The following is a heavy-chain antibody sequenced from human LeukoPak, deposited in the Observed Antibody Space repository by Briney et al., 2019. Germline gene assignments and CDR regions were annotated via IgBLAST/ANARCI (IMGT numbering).Heavy chain of an antibody. CDR1: GGSIHSYY. CDR3: ARYGGSPSNYFDY. J-gene: IGHJ4*02. V-gene: IGHV4-59*08. Sequence: SETLSLTCSVSGGSIHSYYWSWIRQPPGKGLEWICYVYYSGTTKYNPSLESRVTISVDTSKNQLSLRLSSVTAADTAVYYCARYGGSPSNYFDYWGQGTLVTVSA. D-gene: IGHD1-26*01. CDR2: VYYSGTT.